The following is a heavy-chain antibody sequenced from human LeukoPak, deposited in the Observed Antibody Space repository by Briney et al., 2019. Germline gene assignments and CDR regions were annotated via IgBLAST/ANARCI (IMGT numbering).Heavy chain of an antibody. J-gene: IGHJ4*02. D-gene: IGHD3-3*01. V-gene: IGHV3-15*01. CDR1: GFTFSNAW. Sequence: PGGSLRLSCAASGFTFSNAWMSWVRQAPGKGLEWVGRIKSKTDGETTDYAAPVKGRFTISRDDSKNTLYLQMNSLKTEDTAVYYCTTDPTAYDFWSGYYSAARLFDYWGQGTLVTVSS. CDR2: IKSKTDGETT. CDR3: TTDPTAYDFWSGYYSAARLFDY.